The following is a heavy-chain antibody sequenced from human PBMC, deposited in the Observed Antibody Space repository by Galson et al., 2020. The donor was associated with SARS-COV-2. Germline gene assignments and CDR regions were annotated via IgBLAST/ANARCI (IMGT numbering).Heavy chain of an antibody. CDR2: IYHSGST. CDR3: ARRYYDFWSGTGSYYFDY. Sequence: SETLSLTCAVSGYSISSGYYWGWIRQPPGQGLEWIVSIYHSGSTYYNPSLKSRVTISVDTSKNQFSLKLSSVTAADTAVYYCARRYYDFWSGTGSYYFDYWGQGTLVTVSS. V-gene: IGHV4-38-2*01. D-gene: IGHD3-3*01. CDR1: GYSISSGYY. J-gene: IGHJ4*02.